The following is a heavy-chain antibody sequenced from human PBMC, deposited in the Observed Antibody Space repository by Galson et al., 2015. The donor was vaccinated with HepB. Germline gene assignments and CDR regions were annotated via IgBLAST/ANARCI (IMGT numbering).Heavy chain of an antibody. CDR2: IHPGGGSA. J-gene: IGHJ4*02. Sequence: SVKVSCKASGYTFINYHIHWVRQAPGQGLEWMGIIHPGGGSASYAQKFQGKITMTRDTSTSAVYMDLSSLTSEDTAVYYCVRERRLGVAGYFDYWGQGTLVTVSS. CDR3: VRERRLGVAGYFDY. D-gene: IGHD6-19*01. V-gene: IGHV1-46*01. CDR1: GYTFINYH.